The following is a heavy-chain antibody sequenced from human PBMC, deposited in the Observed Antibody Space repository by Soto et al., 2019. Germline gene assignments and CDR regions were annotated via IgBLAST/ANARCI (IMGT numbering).Heavy chain of an antibody. Sequence: PSETLSLTCTVSGGSISSYYWSWIRQPAGKGLEWIGRIYTSGSTNYSPSLKSRVTMSVDTSKNQFSLKLSSVTAADTAVYYCARERRYSYERLPRSNNYYYYGMDVWGPGTPVTV. D-gene: IGHD5-18*01. CDR1: GGSISSYY. CDR3: ARERRYSYERLPRSNNYYYYGMDV. J-gene: IGHJ6*02. CDR2: IYTSGST. V-gene: IGHV4-4*07.